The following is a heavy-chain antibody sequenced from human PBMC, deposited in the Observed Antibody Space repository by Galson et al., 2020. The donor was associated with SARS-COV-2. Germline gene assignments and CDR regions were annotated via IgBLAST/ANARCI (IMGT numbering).Heavy chain of an antibody. V-gene: IGHV4-4*02. D-gene: IGHD2-2*01. CDR2: IYHSGST. CDR3: ARVVVVVPAALTPYGMVV. Sequence: SETLSLTCAVSGGSISSSNWWSWVRQPPGKGLEWIGEIYHSGSTNYNPSLKSRVTISVDKSKNQFSLKLSSVTAADTAVYYCARVVVVVPAALTPYGMVVWGQGTTVTVSS. CDR1: GGSISSSNW. J-gene: IGHJ6*02.